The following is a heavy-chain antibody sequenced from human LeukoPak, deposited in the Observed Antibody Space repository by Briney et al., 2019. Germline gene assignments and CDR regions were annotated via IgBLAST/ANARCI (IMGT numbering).Heavy chain of an antibody. CDR3: ARGNIVVVVAAQNWFDP. V-gene: IGHV4-39*01. CDR1: GGSISSSSYY. Sequence: SETLSLTCTVSGGSISSSSYYWGWIRQPPGMGLEWIGSIYYSGSTYYNPSLKSRVTISVDTSKNQFSLKLSSVTAADTAVYYCARGNIVVVVAAQNWFDPWGQGTLVTVSS. J-gene: IGHJ5*02. CDR2: IYYSGST. D-gene: IGHD2-15*01.